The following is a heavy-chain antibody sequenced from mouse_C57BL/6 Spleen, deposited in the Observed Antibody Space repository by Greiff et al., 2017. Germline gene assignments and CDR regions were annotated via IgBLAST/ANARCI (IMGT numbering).Heavy chain of an antibody. D-gene: IGHD2-4*01. Sequence: VQLQQSGAELVRPGTSVKVSCKASGYAFTNYLIEWVKQRPGQGLEWIGVINPGSGGTNYNEKFKGKATLTADKSSSTAYMQLSSLTSEDSAVYFCARVGDYGGFAYWGQGTLVTVSA. CDR3: ARVGDYGGFAY. CDR1: GYAFTNYL. J-gene: IGHJ3*01. CDR2: INPGSGGT. V-gene: IGHV1-54*01.